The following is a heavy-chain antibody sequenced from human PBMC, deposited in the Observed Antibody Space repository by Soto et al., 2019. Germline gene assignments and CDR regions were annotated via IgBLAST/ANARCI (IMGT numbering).Heavy chain of an antibody. CDR1: GGSGSRASF. D-gene: IGHD6-13*01. J-gene: IGHJ4*02. Sequence: QVQLQESGPGLVRPSQTLSLTCTVSGGSGSRASFWNWIRPSPGKGLEWIGYVYSSGHTFYRPSLKERALLSLDTSKNQFSLKLRSVTAADTAVYYCAAVRGNSSSWQLDYCGQGALVTVSS. CDR3: AAVRGNSSSWQLDY. CDR2: VYSSGHT. V-gene: IGHV4-30-4*01.